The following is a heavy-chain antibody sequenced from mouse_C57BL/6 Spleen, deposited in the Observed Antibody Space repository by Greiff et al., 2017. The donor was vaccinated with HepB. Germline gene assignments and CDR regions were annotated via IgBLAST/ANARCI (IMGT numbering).Heavy chain of an antibody. Sequence: EVKLMESGGGLVKPGGSLKLSCAASGFTFSSYAMSWVRQTPEKRLEWVATISDGGSYTYYPDNVKGRFTISRDNAKNNLYLQMSHLKSEDTAMYYCARDRGNPYYAMDYWGQGTSVTVSS. V-gene: IGHV5-4*01. D-gene: IGHD2-1*01. CDR2: ISDGGSYT. CDR1: GFTFSSYA. CDR3: ARDRGNPYYAMDY. J-gene: IGHJ4*01.